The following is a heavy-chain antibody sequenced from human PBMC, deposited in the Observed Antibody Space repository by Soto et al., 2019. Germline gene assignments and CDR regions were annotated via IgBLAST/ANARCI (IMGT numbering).Heavy chain of an antibody. V-gene: IGHV1-18*01. D-gene: IGHD6-6*01. Sequence: ASVKVSCKASGYTFTTYGFSWVRQAPGQGLEWMGWISAYNGNTNYAQKFQGRVTMTTHTSTSTAYVELRSLRSDDTAVYYCARVSTQIAAHSDYWGQGTLVTVSS. CDR3: ARVSTQIAAHSDY. J-gene: IGHJ4*02. CDR2: ISAYNGNT. CDR1: GYTFTTYG.